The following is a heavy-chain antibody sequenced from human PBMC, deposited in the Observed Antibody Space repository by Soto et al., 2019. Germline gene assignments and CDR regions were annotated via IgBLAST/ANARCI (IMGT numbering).Heavy chain of an antibody. J-gene: IGHJ3*02. CDR1: RDSVSINSAA. D-gene: IGHD3-16*01. V-gene: IGHV6-1*01. Sequence: SQTLSLTCAISRDSVSINSAAWNWIMQSPARGLEWLGRTYYRSQWFNDYAVSVKSRITINPDTSKNQFSLQLNSVTPEDTAVYYCARDRLQGDDAFDIWGQGTMVTVSS. CDR3: ARDRLQGDDAFDI. CDR2: TYYRSQWFN.